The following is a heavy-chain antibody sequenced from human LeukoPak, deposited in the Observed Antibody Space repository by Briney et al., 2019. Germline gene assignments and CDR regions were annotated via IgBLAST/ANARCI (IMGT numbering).Heavy chain of an antibody. D-gene: IGHD4-17*01. CDR2: IYSGGST. V-gene: IGHV3-53*01. J-gene: IGHJ4*02. CDR1: EFTVSSNY. Sequence: GGSLRLSCAASEFTVSSNYMNWVRQAPGKGLEWVSVIYSGGSTYYADSVKGRFTISRDNSKNTLYPQMNSLRAEDTAVYYCAREAVTRNYFDYWGQGTLVTVSS. CDR3: AREAVTRNYFDY.